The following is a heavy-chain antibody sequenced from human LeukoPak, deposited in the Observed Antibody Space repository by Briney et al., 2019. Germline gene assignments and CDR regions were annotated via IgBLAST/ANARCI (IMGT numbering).Heavy chain of an antibody. D-gene: IGHD3-22*01. CDR1: GFTLSNYA. J-gene: IGHJ4*02. CDR3: ARAVPSTYYYDSSGYPDY. CDR2: ISYDGSNR. Sequence: GGSLRLSCAASGFTLSNYAMHWVRQAPGKGLEWVAVISYDGSNRYYADSVKGRFTISRDNAKNSLYLQMNSLRAEDTAVYYCARAVPSTYYYDSSGYPDYWGQGTLVTVSS. V-gene: IGHV3-30-3*01.